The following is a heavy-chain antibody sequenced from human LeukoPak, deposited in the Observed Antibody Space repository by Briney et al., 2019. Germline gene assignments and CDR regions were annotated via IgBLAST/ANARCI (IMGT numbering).Heavy chain of an antibody. CDR3: ARRYDSSGYHWYFDL. V-gene: IGHV4-59*01. CDR2: IYYSGST. J-gene: IGHJ2*01. CDR1: GGSISSYY. Sequence: SETLSLTCTVSGGSISSYYWSWIRQPPGKGLEWIGYIYYSGSTNYNPSLKSRVTISVDTSKNQFSLKLSSVTAADAAVYYCARRYDSSGYHWYFDLWGRGTLVTVSS. D-gene: IGHD3-22*01.